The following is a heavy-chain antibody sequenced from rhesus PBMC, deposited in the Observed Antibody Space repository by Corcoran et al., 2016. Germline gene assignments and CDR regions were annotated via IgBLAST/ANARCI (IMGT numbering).Heavy chain of an antibody. J-gene: IGHJ4*01. D-gene: IGHD3-34*01. CDR3: ARHPGTGNYLDY. Sequence: QVQLQASGPGLVKPLETLSLPCSVSGGSISSTYWSWFRQAPGKGLEWIGYIYGSGSRTNYNPSLKHRVTLSVETAKNQLALKLSSVTAADTAVYYCARHPGTGNYLDYWGQGVLVTVSS. V-gene: IGHV4S11*01. CDR2: IYGSGSRT. CDR1: GGSISSTY.